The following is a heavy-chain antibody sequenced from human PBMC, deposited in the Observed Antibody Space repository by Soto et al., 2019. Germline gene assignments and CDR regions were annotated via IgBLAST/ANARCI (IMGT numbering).Heavy chain of an antibody. D-gene: IGHD3-9*01. CDR1: GFSVSGSY. Sequence: GSLRLSCVASGFSVSGSYMSWVRQAPGKGLEWVSVIYSGGSTYYADSVKDRFTSSRDTSANAVYLQMNNLRVEDTAVYYCASGIVIGYYKPYDYWGQGTLVTVSS. CDR3: ASGIVIGYYKPYDY. CDR2: IYSGGST. J-gene: IGHJ4*02. V-gene: IGHV3-66*01.